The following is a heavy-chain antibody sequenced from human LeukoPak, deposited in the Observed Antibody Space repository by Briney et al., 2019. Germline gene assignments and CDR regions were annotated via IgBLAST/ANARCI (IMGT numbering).Heavy chain of an antibody. J-gene: IGHJ3*02. CDR3: ARDGTYGVAFDI. V-gene: IGHV3-74*01. Sequence: GESLKISCKGSGFTFSSYWMHWVRQAPGKGLVWVSRINGDGSSTSYADSVKGRFTVSRDNAKNTLYLQMNSLRAEDTAVYYCARDGTYGVAFDIWGQGTMVTVSS. D-gene: IGHD4/OR15-4a*01. CDR2: INGDGSST. CDR1: GFTFSSYW.